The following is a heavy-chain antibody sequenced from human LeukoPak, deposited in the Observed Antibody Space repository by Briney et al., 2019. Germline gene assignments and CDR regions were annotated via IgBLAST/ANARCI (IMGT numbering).Heavy chain of an antibody. J-gene: IGHJ4*02. Sequence: SETLSLTCTVSGGSISSTNYYWGWIRQPPGKGLEWIGSIYYTGSTYYNPSLKSRVTISVDTSKNQFSLKLSSVTTADTAVYYCARQTGFSDSSGYYYYFDYWGQGTLVTVSS. V-gene: IGHV4-39*01. CDR3: ARQTGFSDSSGYYYYFDY. CDR1: GGSISSTNYY. CDR2: IYYTGST. D-gene: IGHD3-22*01.